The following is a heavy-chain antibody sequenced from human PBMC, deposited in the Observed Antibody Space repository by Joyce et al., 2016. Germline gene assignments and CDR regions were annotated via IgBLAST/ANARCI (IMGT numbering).Heavy chain of an antibody. CDR1: KFTFSIYP. Sequence: EVQLLESGGGLVQPGGSLRLSCTGSKFTFSIYPMSWIRQAPGKGLEWVSTMSGCGGDKYYADSVKGRFTISRDNSKNTVYLQMNNLRAEDTAVYYCAKVLQYFESLDYWGQGTLITVSS. J-gene: IGHJ4*02. CDR3: AKVLQYFESLDY. CDR2: MSGCGGDK. D-gene: IGHD3-9*01. V-gene: IGHV3-23*01.